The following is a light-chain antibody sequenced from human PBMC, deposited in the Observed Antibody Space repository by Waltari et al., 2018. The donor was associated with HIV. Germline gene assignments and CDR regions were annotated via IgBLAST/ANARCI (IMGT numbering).Light chain of an antibody. J-gene: IGKJ4*01. CDR2: GAS. CDR3: QQYDDMPLT. CDR1: QDIRHY. V-gene: IGKV1-33*01. Sequence: DIQMTQSPSSLSASVGDSVTITCQASQDIRHYLNWYQQKQGKQPKLLIFGASNWQTEVTSRFSGSGSGTYCTSTISGLQPEEIATYYCQQYDDMPLTFGGGAKLEIK.